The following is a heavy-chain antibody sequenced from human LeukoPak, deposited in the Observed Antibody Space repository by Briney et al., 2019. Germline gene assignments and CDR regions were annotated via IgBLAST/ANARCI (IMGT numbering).Heavy chain of an antibody. V-gene: IGHV1-18*04. CDR2: ISAYNGNT. D-gene: IGHD1-26*01. J-gene: IGHJ6*03. CDR1: GYTFTGYY. CDR3: ARNVASSGNMDV. Sequence: ASVKVSCKASGYTFTGYYMHWVRQAPGQGLEWMGWISAYNGNTNYAQKLQGRVTMTTDTSTSTAYMELRSLRSDDTAVYYCARNVASSGNMDVWGKGTTVTISS.